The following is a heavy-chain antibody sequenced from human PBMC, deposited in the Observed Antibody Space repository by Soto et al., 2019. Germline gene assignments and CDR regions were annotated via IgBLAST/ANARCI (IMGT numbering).Heavy chain of an antibody. CDR2: IYSGGST. V-gene: IGHV3-53*01. J-gene: IGHJ4*02. CDR3: AREGGGVYCSGGSRYGRYFDF. D-gene: IGHD2-15*01. Sequence: GGSLRLSCAASGFTVSNNYMSWVRQAPGKGLEWVSIIYSGGSTYYADSVQGRFTISRDNSKSTLFLQMSSLRAEDTAVYYCAREGGGVYCSGGSRYGRYFDFWGQGTRVTVSS. CDR1: GFTVSNNY.